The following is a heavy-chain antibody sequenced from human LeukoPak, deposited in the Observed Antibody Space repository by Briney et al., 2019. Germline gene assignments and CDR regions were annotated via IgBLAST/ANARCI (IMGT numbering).Heavy chain of an antibody. CDR3: AKEVIVGNFDY. Sequence: GRSLRLSCAASGFTFDDYAMHWVWQAPGKGLEWVSGISWNSGSIGYADSVKGRFTISRDNAKNSLYLQMNSLRAEDTALYYCAKEVIVGNFDYWGQGTLVTVSS. V-gene: IGHV3-9*01. J-gene: IGHJ4*02. CDR2: ISWNSGSI. CDR1: GFTFDDYA. D-gene: IGHD3-22*01.